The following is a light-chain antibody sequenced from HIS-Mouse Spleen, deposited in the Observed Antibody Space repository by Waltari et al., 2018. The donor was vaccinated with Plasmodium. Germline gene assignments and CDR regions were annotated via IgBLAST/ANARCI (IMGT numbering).Light chain of an antibody. J-gene: IGKJ5*01. CDR3: QQLNSYPSIT. V-gene: IGKV1-9*01. CDR1: QGISSY. Sequence: DIQLTQSPSFLSASVGDSVTITCRASQGISSYLAWYQQKPGKAPKLLIYAAYTLQSGVPSRFSGSGSGTEVTLTISSLQPEDFATYYCQQLNSYPSITFGQGTRLEIK. CDR2: AAY.